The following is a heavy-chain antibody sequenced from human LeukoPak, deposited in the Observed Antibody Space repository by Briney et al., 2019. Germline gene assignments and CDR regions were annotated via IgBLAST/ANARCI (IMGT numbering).Heavy chain of an antibody. Sequence: GGSLRLSCEASGFIFSHYWIHWVRQAPGKGLVWVSLIHSDGGTTNYADFVKGRFTMSRDNAKNSLYLQMNSLRAEDTALYYCAKSPDYYYGMDVWGQGTTVTVSS. V-gene: IGHV3-74*01. CDR3: AKSPDYYYGMDV. CDR2: IHSDGGTT. J-gene: IGHJ6*02. CDR1: GFIFSHYW.